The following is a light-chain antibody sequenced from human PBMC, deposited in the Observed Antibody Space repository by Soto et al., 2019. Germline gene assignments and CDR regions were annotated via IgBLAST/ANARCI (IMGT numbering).Light chain of an antibody. V-gene: IGKV3D-15*01. Sequence: EIVMTQSRATPSVSPGETASLSCRASQSAGNFLAWYQQKPGQAPRILIYYISTRATGIPARFSGSGSGTEGTLTINSLKYEDSAVYYCQQHNQWTITFGQGTRLEIK. CDR1: QSAGNF. CDR2: YIS. CDR3: QQHNQWTIT. J-gene: IGKJ5*01.